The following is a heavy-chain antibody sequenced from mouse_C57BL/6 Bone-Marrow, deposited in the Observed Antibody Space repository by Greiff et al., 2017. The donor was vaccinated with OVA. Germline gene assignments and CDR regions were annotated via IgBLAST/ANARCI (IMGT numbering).Heavy chain of an antibody. CDR2: IWTGGGT. Sequence: QVQLKESGPGLVAPSQSLSITCTVSGFSLTSYAISWVRQPPGKGLAWLGVIWTGGGTNYNSALKSRLSIRKDNSKSQVFLKMNSLQTDDTARYYCARPYYYGSSPSWFAYWGQGTLVTVSA. J-gene: IGHJ3*01. CDR1: GFSLTSYA. V-gene: IGHV2-9-1*01. D-gene: IGHD1-1*01. CDR3: ARPYYYGSSPSWFAY.